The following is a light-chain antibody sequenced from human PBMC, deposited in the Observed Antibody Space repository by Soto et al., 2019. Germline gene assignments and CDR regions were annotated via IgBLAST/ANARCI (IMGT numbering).Light chain of an antibody. Sequence: EIVLTQSPGTLSLSPGERVTLSCMASQSVSSNYLAWYQQKPGQAPRLLLYGASSRATGIPDRFSGRGSGTDFTLTISRLEPEDFAVYYCQQHGSSPRTFGQGTKVEIK. CDR3: QQHGSSPRT. V-gene: IGKV3-20*01. J-gene: IGKJ1*01. CDR2: GAS. CDR1: QSVSSNY.